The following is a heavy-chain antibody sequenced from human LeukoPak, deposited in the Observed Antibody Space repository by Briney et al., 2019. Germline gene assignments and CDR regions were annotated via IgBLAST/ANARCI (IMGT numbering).Heavy chain of an antibody. Sequence: GGSLRLSCAASGFTFSNAWMSWVRQAPGKGLEWVSAISGSGGSTYYADSVKDRFTISRDNSKNTLYLQMNSLRAEDAAVYYCAKALSGNYDFWSGYPLSFDIWGQGTMVTVSS. CDR3: AKALSGNYDFWSGYPLSFDI. CDR2: ISGSGGST. J-gene: IGHJ3*02. CDR1: GFTFSNAW. V-gene: IGHV3-23*01. D-gene: IGHD3-3*01.